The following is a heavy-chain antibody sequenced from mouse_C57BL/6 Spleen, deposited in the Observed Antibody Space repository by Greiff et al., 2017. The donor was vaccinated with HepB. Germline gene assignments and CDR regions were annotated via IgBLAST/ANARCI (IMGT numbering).Heavy chain of an antibody. CDR2: IRNKANGCTT. Sequence: EVQGVESGGGLVQPGGSLSLSCAASGFTFTDYYMSWVRQPPGKALEWLGFIRNKANGCTTEYSASVKGRFTISRDNSQSILYLQMNAPRAEDSATYYCARSLLYYGSSYVYYFDYWGQGTTLTVSS. CDR3: ARSLLYYGSSYVYYFDY. V-gene: IGHV7-3*01. J-gene: IGHJ2*01. CDR1: GFTFTDYY. D-gene: IGHD1-1*01.